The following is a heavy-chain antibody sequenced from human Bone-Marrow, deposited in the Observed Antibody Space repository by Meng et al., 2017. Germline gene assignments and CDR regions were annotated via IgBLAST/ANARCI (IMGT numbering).Heavy chain of an antibody. CDR2: INHNGST. D-gene: IGHD5-18*01. J-gene: IGHJ4*02. CDR3: ARTRGYSYGYYGY. V-gene: IGHV4-34*01. Sequence: QVQLKQWVAGLLKPSQTPSLTCAAYGWSFIGYYWSWIRQPPGKGLEWIGEINHNGSTNYNPSLKSRVTISVDTSKNQFSLKLSSVTAADTAVYYCARTRGYSYGYYGYWGQGTLVTVSS. CDR1: GWSFIGYY.